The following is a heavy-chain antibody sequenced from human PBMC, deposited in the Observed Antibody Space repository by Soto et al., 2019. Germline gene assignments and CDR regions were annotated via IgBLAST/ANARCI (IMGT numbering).Heavy chain of an antibody. CDR2: INAGNGNT. Sequence: ASVKVSCKASGYSFTSYAVHWVRQAPGQRLEWMGWINAGNGNTKYSQKFQGRVTITRDTSASTAYMELSSLRSEDTAVYYCARSIVVVTALDYWGQGTLVTVSS. V-gene: IGHV1-3*01. CDR3: ARSIVVVTALDY. CDR1: GYSFTSYA. D-gene: IGHD2-21*02. J-gene: IGHJ4*02.